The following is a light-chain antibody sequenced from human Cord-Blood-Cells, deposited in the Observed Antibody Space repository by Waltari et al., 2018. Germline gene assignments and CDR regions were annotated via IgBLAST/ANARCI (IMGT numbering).Light chain of an antibody. CDR3: SSYTSSNYV. Sequence: QSALTQPASVSGSPGQSITISCTGTSSDVGGYNYGSWYQQHPGKAPKLMLYDVSNRPSGVSNRFSGSKSGNTASLTITGLQAEDEADYYCSSYTSSNYVFGTGTKVTVL. V-gene: IGLV2-14*01. J-gene: IGLJ1*01. CDR1: SSDVGGYNY. CDR2: DVS.